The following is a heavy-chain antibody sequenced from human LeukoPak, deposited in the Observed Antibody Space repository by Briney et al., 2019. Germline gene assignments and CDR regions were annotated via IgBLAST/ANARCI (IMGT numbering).Heavy chain of an antibody. CDR1: GFTFRNYN. D-gene: IGHD2-8*01. CDR3: ARQRGYCSSGVCRGWFDP. V-gene: IGHV3-21*01. Sequence: GGSLRLSCAASGFTFRNYNMNWVRQAPGKGLEWVSSISESSSFIQYADSLKGRFAISRDNAKNSLYLQMSSPRAEDTAVYYCARQRGYCSSGVCRGWFDPWGQGTLVTVSS. CDR2: ISESSSFI. J-gene: IGHJ5*02.